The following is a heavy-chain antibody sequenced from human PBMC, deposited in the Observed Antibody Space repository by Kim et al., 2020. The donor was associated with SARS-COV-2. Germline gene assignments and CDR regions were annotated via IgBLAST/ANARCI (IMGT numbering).Heavy chain of an antibody. J-gene: IGHJ4*02. D-gene: IGHD6-13*01. CDR2: INHSGST. CDR1: GGSFSGYY. CDR3: ARGARIAAAPNKFDY. V-gene: IGHV4-34*01. Sequence: SETLSLTCAVYGGSFSGYYWSWIRQPPGKGLEWIGEINHSGSTNYNPSLKSRVTISVDTSKNQFSLKLSSVTAADTAVYYCARGARIAAAPNKFDYWGQGTLVTVSS.